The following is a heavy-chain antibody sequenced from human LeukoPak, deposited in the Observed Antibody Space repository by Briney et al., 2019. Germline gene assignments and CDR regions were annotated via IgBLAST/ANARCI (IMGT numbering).Heavy chain of an antibody. J-gene: IGHJ4*02. D-gene: IGHD3-9*01. Sequence: PGGSLRLSCAASGFTFSNAWMSWVRQAPGKGLEWVGRIKSKTDGRTTDYAATVKGRFTISRDDSKSTLYLQMNSLKTEDTAVYYCTTGAPHYGYFDWYYFDYWGQGTLVTVSS. CDR1: GFTFSNAW. CDR3: TTGAPHYGYFDWYYFDY. V-gene: IGHV3-15*01. CDR2: IKSKTDGRTT.